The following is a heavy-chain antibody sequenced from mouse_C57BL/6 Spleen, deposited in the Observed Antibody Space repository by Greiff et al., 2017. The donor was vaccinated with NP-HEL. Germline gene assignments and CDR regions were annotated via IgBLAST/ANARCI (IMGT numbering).Heavy chain of an antibody. CDR2: IYPRDGST. CDR1: GYTFTDHT. Sequence: VQLQQSDAELVKPGASVKLSCPVSGYTFTDHTIHWMKQRPEQGLEWIGSIYPRDGSTKYNEKFKGKATLTADKSSSTAYMQLNSLTSEDSAVYFCAREDYGSSHWCFDVWGQGTTVTVSS. V-gene: IGHV1-78*01. D-gene: IGHD1-1*01. CDR3: AREDYGSSHWCFDV. J-gene: IGHJ1*01.